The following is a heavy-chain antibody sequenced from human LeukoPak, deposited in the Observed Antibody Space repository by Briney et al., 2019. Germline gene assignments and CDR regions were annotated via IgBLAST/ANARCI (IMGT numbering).Heavy chain of an antibody. Sequence: GGSLRLSCAASGFTFSDYYMSWIRQAPGKGLEWVSYISSSSSYTNYADSVKGRLTISRDNAKNSLYLQMNSLRAEDTAVYYCARASGRPPYFDYWGQGTLVTVSS. CDR3: ARASGRPPYFDY. CDR1: GFTFSDYY. J-gene: IGHJ4*02. CDR2: ISSSSSYT. V-gene: IGHV3-11*06.